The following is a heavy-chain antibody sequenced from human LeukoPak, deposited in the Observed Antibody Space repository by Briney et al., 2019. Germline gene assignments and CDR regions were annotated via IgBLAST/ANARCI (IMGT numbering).Heavy chain of an antibody. D-gene: IGHD4-11*01. CDR3: ANDALVSTVTTWGFYYYMDV. CDR1: GFTFSSYG. Sequence: GGSLRLSCAASGFTFSSYGMHWVRQAPGKGLEWVAVIWYDGSNKYYADSVKGRFTISRDNSKNTLYLQMNSLRAEDTAVYYCANDALVSTVTTWGFYYYMDVWGKGTTVTVSS. J-gene: IGHJ6*03. V-gene: IGHV3-33*06. CDR2: IWYDGSNK.